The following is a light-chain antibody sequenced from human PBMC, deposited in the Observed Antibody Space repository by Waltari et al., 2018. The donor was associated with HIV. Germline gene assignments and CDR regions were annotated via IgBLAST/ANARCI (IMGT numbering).Light chain of an antibody. CDR3: QQTFSPPRT. J-gene: IGKJ2*01. CDR1: ESIISY. Sequence: DINMTQSPSSLSASVGDRVTITCRASESIISYLNWYHQSPGKAPTLLIFGTTTLQDGVPSRFSGSGSETEFALSIAGLQREDFGTYFCQQTFSPPRTFGPGT. V-gene: IGKV1-39*01. CDR2: GTT.